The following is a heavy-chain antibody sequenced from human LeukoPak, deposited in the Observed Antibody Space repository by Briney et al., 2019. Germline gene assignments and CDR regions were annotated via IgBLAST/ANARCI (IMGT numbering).Heavy chain of an antibody. CDR3: ASGPRWSWFDP. V-gene: IGHV3-21*01. D-gene: IGHD4-23*01. Sequence: GGSLRLSCAASGFTLSRYSMNWVRQAPGKGLEWVSSISSGSSYIYYAGSVKGRFTISRDNAKNSLYLQMNSLRAEDTAVYYCASGPRWSWFDPWGQGTLVTVSS. CDR1: GFTLSRYS. CDR2: ISSGSSYI. J-gene: IGHJ5*02.